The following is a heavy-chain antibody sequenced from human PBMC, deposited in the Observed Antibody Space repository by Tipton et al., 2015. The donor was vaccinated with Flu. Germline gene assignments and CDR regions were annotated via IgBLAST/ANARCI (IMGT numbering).Heavy chain of an antibody. CDR2: IKADGSEK. D-gene: IGHD1-7*01. V-gene: IGHV3-7*01. CDR3: ARDWNYRLDY. Sequence: SLRLSCAASGFTFSSNWMSWVRQAPGKGLEWVANIKADGSEKHYVDSVKGRFTISRDNAKNSLFLQMNSLRPDDTAVYYCARDWNYRLDYWGQGTPVTVSS. J-gene: IGHJ4*02. CDR1: GFTFSSNW.